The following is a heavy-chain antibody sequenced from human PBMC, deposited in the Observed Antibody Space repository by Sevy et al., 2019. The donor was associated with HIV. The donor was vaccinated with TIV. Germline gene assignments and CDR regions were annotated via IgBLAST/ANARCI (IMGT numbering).Heavy chain of an antibody. V-gene: IGHV3-30*18. J-gene: IGHJ4*02. Sequence: GGSRRLSCAASGFTFSSYGMHWVRQAPGKGLEWVAVISYDGSNKYYADSVKGRFTISRDNSKNTLYLQMNSLRAEDTAVYYCAKDGLGGGYSYGYFDYWGQGTLVTVSS. CDR2: ISYDGSNK. CDR1: GFTFSSYG. CDR3: AKDGLGGGYSYGYFDY. D-gene: IGHD5-18*01.